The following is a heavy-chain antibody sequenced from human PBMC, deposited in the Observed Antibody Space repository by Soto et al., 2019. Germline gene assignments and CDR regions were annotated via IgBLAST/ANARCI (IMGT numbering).Heavy chain of an antibody. CDR3: EVDYRSSFGL. CDR1: GYTFTSYS. V-gene: IGHV1-8*02. Sequence: QVQLVQSGAEVKKPGASVKVSCEASGYTFTSYSVNWVRQATGQGLEWMAWMNPNSGNTGYAQKFQGRVTMTRSTSICTAYMELSIRRSEDTAVYYCEVDYRSSFGLRGPRTLVTDSS. CDR2: MNPNSGNT. D-gene: IGHD6-19*01. J-gene: IGHJ1*01.